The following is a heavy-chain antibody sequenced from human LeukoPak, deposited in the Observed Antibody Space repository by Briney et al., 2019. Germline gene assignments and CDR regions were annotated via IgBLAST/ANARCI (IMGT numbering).Heavy chain of an antibody. J-gene: IGHJ4*02. D-gene: IGHD6-13*01. Sequence: PGGSLRLSCAASGFTFSTYTMNWVRQAPGKGLEWVSSISSSSSYIYYADSVKGRFTISRDNAKNSLYLQMNSLRAEDTAVYYCARGRRRIAAARATPPAPYFDYWGQGTLVTFSS. V-gene: IGHV3-21*01. CDR1: GFTFSTYT. CDR3: ARGRRRIAAARATPPAPYFDY. CDR2: ISSSSSYI.